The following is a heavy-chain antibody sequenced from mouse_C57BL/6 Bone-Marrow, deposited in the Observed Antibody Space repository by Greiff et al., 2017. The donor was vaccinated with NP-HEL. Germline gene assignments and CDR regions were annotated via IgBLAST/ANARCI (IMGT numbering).Heavy chain of an antibody. CDR1: GYTFTSYW. J-gene: IGHJ1*03. CDR3: VAKDDYYGSSYKWYFDV. CDR2: IHPTSGST. V-gene: IGHV1-64*01. D-gene: IGHD1-1*01. Sequence: QVQLQQPGAELVKPGASVKLSCKASGYTFTSYWMHWVKQRPGQGLEWIGMIHPTSGSTNYNEKFKSKATLTVDKSSSTAYMQLSSLTSEDSAVYYCVAKDDYYGSSYKWYFDVWGTGTTVTVSS.